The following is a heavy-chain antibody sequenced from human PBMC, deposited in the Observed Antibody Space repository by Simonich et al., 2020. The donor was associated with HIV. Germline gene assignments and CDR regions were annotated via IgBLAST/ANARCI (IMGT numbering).Heavy chain of an antibody. Sequence: EVQLVESGGGLVKPGGSLRLSCAASGFTCSSYSMNWVRQAPGKGLEWASSISSSSSYIYYADSVKGIFTISRDNAKNSLYLQMNSLRAEDTAVYYCARDGRKGSSTSCSDYWGQGTLVTVSS. J-gene: IGHJ4*02. CDR3: ARDGRKGSSTSCSDY. CDR2: ISSSSSYI. D-gene: IGHD2-2*01. CDR1: GFTCSSYS. V-gene: IGHV3-21*01.